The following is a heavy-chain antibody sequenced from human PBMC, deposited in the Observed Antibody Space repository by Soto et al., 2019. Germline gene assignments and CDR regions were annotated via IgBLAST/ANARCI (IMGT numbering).Heavy chain of an antibody. CDR2: IYYSGST. Sequence: QVQLQESGPGLVKPSETLSLTCTVSGGSISSYYWSWIRQPPGKGLEWIGYIYYSGSTNYNPSLKSRVTIQVDTSTNQFSRKLSSVTAADTAVYYCARGPIFGVGGEADYWGQGTLVTVSS. CDR1: GGSISSYY. J-gene: IGHJ4*02. V-gene: IGHV4-59*01. CDR3: ARGPIFGVGGEADY. D-gene: IGHD3-3*01.